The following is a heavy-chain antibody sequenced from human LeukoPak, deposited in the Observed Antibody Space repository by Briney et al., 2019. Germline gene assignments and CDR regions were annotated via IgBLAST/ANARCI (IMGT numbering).Heavy chain of an antibody. J-gene: IGHJ1*01. CDR3: AIIGTPGETEYYRL. Sequence: GGSLRLSCAASGFTFSSYAMSWVRQAPGKGLEWVSAISGSGGSTYYADSVKGRFTISRDNPKNTLYLQMNSLRAEDTAIYYCAIIGTPGETEYYRLWGQGTRVTVSS. V-gene: IGHV3-23*01. CDR2: ISGSGGST. D-gene: IGHD2-21*01. CDR1: GFTFSSYA.